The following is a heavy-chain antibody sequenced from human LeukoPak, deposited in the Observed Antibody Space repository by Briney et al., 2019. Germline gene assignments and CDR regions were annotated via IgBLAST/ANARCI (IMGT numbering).Heavy chain of an antibody. CDR2: INPNSGDT. CDR3: ARDKYYYGSGTFYSSAVFDY. Sequence: RASVKVSCKASGYTFTGYYLHWVRQAPGQGLEWMGRINPNSGDTDYTQKFQDWVTMTRDTSTSTAYMELSRLRSGDTAVYYCARDKYYYGSGTFYSSAVFDYWGQGTLVAVSS. V-gene: IGHV1-2*04. J-gene: IGHJ4*02. D-gene: IGHD3-10*01. CDR1: GYTFTGYY.